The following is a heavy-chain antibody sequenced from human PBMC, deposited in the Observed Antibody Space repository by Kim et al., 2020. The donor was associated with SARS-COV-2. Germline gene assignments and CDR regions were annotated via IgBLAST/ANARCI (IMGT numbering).Heavy chain of an antibody. Sequence: SETLSLTCTVSGGSISSGDYFWNWIRQPPGKGLEWIGYIYYSGSTYYKSSLKSRVTISIHTSKNQFSLRLSSVTAADTAVYYCARAGGGSTGTDWFDPWGQGTLVTVSS. D-gene: IGHD2-2*01. V-gene: IGHV4-30-4*01. CDR2: IYYSGST. CDR1: GGSISSGDYF. J-gene: IGHJ5*02. CDR3: ARAGGGSTGTDWFDP.